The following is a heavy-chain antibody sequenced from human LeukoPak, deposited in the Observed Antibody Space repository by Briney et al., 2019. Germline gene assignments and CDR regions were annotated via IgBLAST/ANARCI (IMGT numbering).Heavy chain of an antibody. J-gene: IGHJ5*02. CDR2: TYSDGGT. V-gene: IGHV4-59*01. D-gene: IGHD6-19*01. CDR1: GGSLSGFY. CDR3: ARDVVAVPGSDNWFDP. Sequence: PSETLSLTCTVSGGSLSGFYWSWIRQSPRLGLEWIGLTYSDGGTMYNPSLTSRVTISVDTSKNQISLRLTSVTAADTAIYYCARDVVAVPGSDNWFDPWGQGTLVTVSS.